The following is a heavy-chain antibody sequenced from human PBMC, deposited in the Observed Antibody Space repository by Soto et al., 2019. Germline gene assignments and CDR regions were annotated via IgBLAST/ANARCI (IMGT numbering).Heavy chain of an antibody. J-gene: IGHJ3*02. V-gene: IGHV4-59*01. CDR1: GGSISSYY. CDR2: IYYSGST. CDR3: ARASMITFGGVIVNDAFDI. Sequence: SETLSLTCTVSGGSISSYYWSWIRQPPGKGLEWIGYIYYSGSTNYNPSLKSRVTISVDTSKNQFSLKLSSVTAADTAVYYCARASMITFGGVIVNDAFDIWGQGTMVTVSS. D-gene: IGHD3-16*02.